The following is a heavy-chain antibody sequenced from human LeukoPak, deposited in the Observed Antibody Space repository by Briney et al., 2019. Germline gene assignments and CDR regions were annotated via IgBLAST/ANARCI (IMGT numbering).Heavy chain of an antibody. J-gene: IGHJ1*01. CDR1: GFTFSSYS. CDR2: ISSSSSTI. V-gene: IGHV3-48*04. CDR3: AKAGSIVVVPAAFFQH. D-gene: IGHD2-2*01. Sequence: GGSLRLSCAASGFTFSSYSMNWVRQAPGKGLEWVSYISSSSSTIYYADSVKGRFTISRDNAKNSLYLQMNSLRAEDTAVYYCAKAGSIVVVPAAFFQHWGQGTLVTVSS.